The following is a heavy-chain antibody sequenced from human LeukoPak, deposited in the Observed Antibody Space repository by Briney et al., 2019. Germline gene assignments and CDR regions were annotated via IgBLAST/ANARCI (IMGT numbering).Heavy chain of an antibody. Sequence: ASVKVSCKASGYTFTSYDINWVRQSTGQGLEWMGWMNPPSGDTGYAQKFQGRVTITADESTSTAYMELSSLRSEDTAVYYCARRIVGASTNDYWGQGTLVTVSS. CDR2: MNPPSGDT. CDR3: ARRIVGASTNDY. CDR1: GYTFTSYD. D-gene: IGHD1-26*01. V-gene: IGHV1-8*03. J-gene: IGHJ4*02.